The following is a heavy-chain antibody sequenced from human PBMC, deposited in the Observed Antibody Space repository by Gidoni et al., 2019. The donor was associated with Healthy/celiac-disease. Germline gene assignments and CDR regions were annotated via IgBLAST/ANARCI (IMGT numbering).Heavy chain of an antibody. V-gene: IGHV3-30*18. Sequence: QVQLVESGGGVVQPGRSLRLSCAAPGFTVSSYGMHWVRQAPGKGLEWVAVISYDGSNKYYADSVKGRFTISRDNSKNTLYLQMNSLRAEDTAVYYCAKDRWELLNYFDYWGQGTLVTVSS. CDR1: GFTVSSYG. CDR2: ISYDGSNK. J-gene: IGHJ4*02. D-gene: IGHD1-26*01. CDR3: AKDRWELLNYFDY.